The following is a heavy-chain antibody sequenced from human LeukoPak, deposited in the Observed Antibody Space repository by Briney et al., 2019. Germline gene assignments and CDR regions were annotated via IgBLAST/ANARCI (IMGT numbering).Heavy chain of an antibody. V-gene: IGHV5-51*01. CDR1: GYTFTSYW. D-gene: IGHD5-18*01. Sequence: GESLKISCKGSGYTFTSYWIGWVRQMPGKGLEWMGIIYPGDSDTRYSPSFQGRVTISADKSIGTAYLQWSSLKASDIAMYYCARVYGYYVDYWGQGTLVTVFS. J-gene: IGHJ4*02. CDR3: ARVYGYYVDY. CDR2: IYPGDSDT.